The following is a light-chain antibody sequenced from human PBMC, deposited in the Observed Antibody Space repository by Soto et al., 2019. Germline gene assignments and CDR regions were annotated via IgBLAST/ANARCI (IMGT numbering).Light chain of an antibody. J-gene: IGLJ2*01. CDR2: EVS. CDR3: SSDTSTSSV. Sequence: QSVLTQPASVSGSPGQSITISCTGTSSDVGGYNYVSWYQQHPGKAPKLMIYEVSNRPSGVSNRFSGSKSGNTASLTISGLQAEDEADYYCSSDTSTSSVFGGGTQLTVL. CDR1: SSDVGGYNY. V-gene: IGLV2-14*01.